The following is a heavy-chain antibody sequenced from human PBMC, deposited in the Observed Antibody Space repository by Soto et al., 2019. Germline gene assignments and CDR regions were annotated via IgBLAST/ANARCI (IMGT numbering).Heavy chain of an antibody. CDR1: GFTFSSYA. CDR3: ARSEMATMYFDY. Sequence: PGGSLRLSCAASGFTFSSYAMHWVRQAPGKGLEWVAVISYDGSNKYYADSVKGRFTISRDNSKNTLYLQMNSLRAEDTAVYYCARSEMATMYFDYWGQGTLVTVSS. D-gene: IGHD5-12*01. V-gene: IGHV3-30-3*01. J-gene: IGHJ4*02. CDR2: ISYDGSNK.